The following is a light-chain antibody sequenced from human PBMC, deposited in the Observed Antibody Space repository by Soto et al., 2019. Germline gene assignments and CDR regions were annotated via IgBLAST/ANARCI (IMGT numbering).Light chain of an antibody. CDR1: QDIYNY. CDR3: QQYDNLPIT. V-gene: IGKV1-33*01. Sequence: DIQMTQSPSSLSASVGDRVTITCQASQDIYNYLNWYQHKPGKAPKLLFCDASNLETGVPSRFSGSGSGTDFTFTISSLQPEDIATYYCQQYDNLPITFGQGTRLEIK. J-gene: IGKJ5*01. CDR2: DAS.